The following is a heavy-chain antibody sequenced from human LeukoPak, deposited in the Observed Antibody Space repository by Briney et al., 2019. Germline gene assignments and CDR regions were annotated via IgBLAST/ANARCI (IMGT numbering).Heavy chain of an antibody. CDR3: AKAYDFWSGYYFYFDY. J-gene: IGHJ4*02. CDR1: GFTFSSYA. D-gene: IGHD3-3*01. CDR2: ISGSGGST. Sequence: GGSLRLSCVASGFTFSSYAMSWVRQAPGKGLEWVSAISGSGGSTYYADSVKGRFTISRDNSKNTLYLQMNSLRAEDTAVYYCAKAYDFWSGYYFYFDYWGQGTLVTVSS. V-gene: IGHV3-23*01.